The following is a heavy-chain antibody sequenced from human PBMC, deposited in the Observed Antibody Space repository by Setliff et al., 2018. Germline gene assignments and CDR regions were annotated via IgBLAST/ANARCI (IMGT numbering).Heavy chain of an antibody. D-gene: IGHD3-22*01. CDR1: GGSISSCIYY. V-gene: IGHV4-39*01. J-gene: IGHJ3*02. CDR3: ATRTYYDSNGYYYAIAGPFDI. Sequence: LSLTCSVSGGSISSCIYYWGWIRQPPGKGLEWIGSIYYSGSTYYSPSLKRRVTISVDTSKNQFSLKLSSVTAADTAVYYCATRTYYDSNGYYYAIAGPFDIWGQGTMVTVSS. CDR2: IYYSGST.